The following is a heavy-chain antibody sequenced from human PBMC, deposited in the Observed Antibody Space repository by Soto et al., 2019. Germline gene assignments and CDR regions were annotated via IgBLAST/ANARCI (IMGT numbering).Heavy chain of an antibody. V-gene: IGHV1-18*01. J-gene: IGHJ3*02. Sequence: QVQLVQSGAEAKKPGASVKVSCKASGYTFTSYGISWVRQAPGQGLEWMGWINAYNGNTNYAQKLQGRVTMTTDTSTSTAYMELRSLRSDDTAVYYCARDRSPYRNGNDVDAFDIWGQGTMVTVSS. D-gene: IGHD1-20*01. CDR1: GYTFTSYG. CDR2: INAYNGNT. CDR3: ARDRSPYRNGNDVDAFDI.